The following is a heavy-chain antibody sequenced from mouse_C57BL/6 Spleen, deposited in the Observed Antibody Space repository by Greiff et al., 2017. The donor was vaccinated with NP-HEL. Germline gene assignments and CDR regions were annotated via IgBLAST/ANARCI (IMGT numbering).Heavy chain of an antibody. CDR2: INPYNGGT. J-gene: IGHJ4*01. D-gene: IGHD2-3*01. CDR1: GYTFTDYY. V-gene: IGHV1-19*01. Sequence: EVQLQQSGPVLVKPGASVKMSCKASGYTFTDYYMNWVKQSHGKSLEWIGVINPYNGGTSYNQKFKGKATLTVDKSSSTAYMELDSLTSKDSAVYYYARRSDGYHGAMDYWGQGTSVTVSS. CDR3: ARRSDGYHGAMDY.